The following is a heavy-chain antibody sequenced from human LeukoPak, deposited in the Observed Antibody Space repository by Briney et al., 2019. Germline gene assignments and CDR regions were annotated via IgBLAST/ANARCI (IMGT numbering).Heavy chain of an antibody. CDR2: VTSSGGST. D-gene: IGHD3-3*01. V-gene: IGHV3-23*01. J-gene: IGHJ4*02. CDR3: TTDPVSPTYYDFWSGYYVDY. CDR1: GFTFSGYS. Sequence: GGSLRLSCAASGFTFSGYSMTWVRQAPGKGLEWVSTVTSSGGSTYYADSEKGRFTNSRDNSKNTLYLQMNSLKTEDTAVYYCTTDPVSPTYYDFWSGYYVDYWGQGTLVTVSS.